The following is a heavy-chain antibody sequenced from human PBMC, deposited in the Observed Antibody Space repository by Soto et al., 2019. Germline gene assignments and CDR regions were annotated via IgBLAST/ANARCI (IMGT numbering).Heavy chain of an antibody. D-gene: IGHD6-6*01. V-gene: IGHV3-48*02. J-gene: IGHJ6*02. CDR1: GFTFSTYS. CDR3: ARGGSSSDNGMDV. CDR2: ISSRSYTI. Sequence: EVKLVESGGDLVQPGGSLRLSCAASGFTFSTYSMNSVRQAPGKGLEWVSYISSRSYTIYYVDSVKGRFTISRDNAKNSLYLQMNSLRDEDTAVYYCARGGSSSDNGMDVWGQGTTVTVSS.